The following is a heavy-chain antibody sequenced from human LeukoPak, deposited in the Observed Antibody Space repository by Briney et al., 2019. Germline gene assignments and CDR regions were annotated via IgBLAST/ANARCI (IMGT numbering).Heavy chain of an antibody. CDR3: AREYSSGYSYAFDI. V-gene: IGHV3-30*04. CDR2: ISYDGSNK. D-gene: IGHD3-22*01. CDR1: GFTFSSYA. Sequence: PGGSLRLSCAASGFTFSSYAMHWVRQAPGKGLEWVGVISYDGSNKYYADSVKGRFTISRDNSKNTLYLQMNSLRAEDTAVYYCAREYSSGYSYAFDIWGQGTMVTVSS. J-gene: IGHJ3*02.